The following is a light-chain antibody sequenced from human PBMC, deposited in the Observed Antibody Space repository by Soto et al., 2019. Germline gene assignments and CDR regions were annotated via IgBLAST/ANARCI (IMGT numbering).Light chain of an antibody. CDR3: QQRSNWPPGFT. CDR2: DAS. CDR1: QSVSSY. Sequence: EIVLTQSPATLSLSPGERATLSCRASQSVSSYLAWYQQKPGQAPRLLIYDASNRATGIPARFSGSGSGTAFTLTISSLEPEDFAVYYCQQRSNWPPGFTFGPVTKVDIK. V-gene: IGKV3-11*01. J-gene: IGKJ3*01.